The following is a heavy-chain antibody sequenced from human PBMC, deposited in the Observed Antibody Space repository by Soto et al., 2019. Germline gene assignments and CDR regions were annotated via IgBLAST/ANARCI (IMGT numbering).Heavy chain of an antibody. Sequence: QVQLQQWGAGLLKPSETLSLTCAVYGGSFSGYYWSWIRQPPGKGLEWIGEINHSGSTNYNPSLKSRVTISVDTSKNQFSLKLSSVTAADTAVYYCARRPATAIPGPDNWFDPWGQGTLVTVSS. V-gene: IGHV4-34*01. J-gene: IGHJ5*02. CDR1: GGSFSGYY. CDR2: INHSGST. D-gene: IGHD2-2*02. CDR3: ARRPATAIPGPDNWFDP.